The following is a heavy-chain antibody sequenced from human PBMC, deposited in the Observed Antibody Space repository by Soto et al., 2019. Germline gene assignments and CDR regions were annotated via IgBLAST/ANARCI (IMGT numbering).Heavy chain of an antibody. J-gene: IGHJ5*02. CDR2: ISGGNT. CDR3: ANAPSSGGNSGACSLRS. Sequence: EVQLLESGGGLVQPGGSLRLSCAASGFTFSNYGMSWVRQAPGKGLEWVSSISGGNTFYAGSVKGRFTISRDNSKNTLYLQMNSLTAEDTAVYYCANAPSSGGNSGACSLRSWGQGTLVTVSS. D-gene: IGHD2-21*02. CDR1: GFTFSNYG. V-gene: IGHV3-23*01.